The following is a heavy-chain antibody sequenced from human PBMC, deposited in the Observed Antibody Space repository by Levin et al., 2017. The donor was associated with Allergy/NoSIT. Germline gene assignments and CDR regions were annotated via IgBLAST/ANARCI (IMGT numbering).Heavy chain of an antibody. CDR2: TRNKANSYTT. CDR1: GFIFSDHY. J-gene: IGHJ4*02. Sequence: PGGSLRLSCAASGFIFSDHYMDWVRQAPGKGLEWVGRTRNKANSYTTEYAASVKGRFTISRDDSKNSLYLQMNSLETEDTAVYYCTRVLETTRSDCWGQGTLVTVSS. CDR3: TRVLETTRSDC. D-gene: IGHD1-1*01. V-gene: IGHV3-72*01.